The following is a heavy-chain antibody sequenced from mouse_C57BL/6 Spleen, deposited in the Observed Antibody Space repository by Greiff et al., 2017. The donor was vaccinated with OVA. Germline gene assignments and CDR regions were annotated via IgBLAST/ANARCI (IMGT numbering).Heavy chain of an antibody. CDR1: GYTFTSYW. CDR2: IHPNSGST. CDR3: ARSDYYGSSFWYFDV. D-gene: IGHD1-1*01. Sequence: VQLQQPGAELVKPGASVKLSCKASGYTFTSYWMHWVKQRPGQGLEWIGMIHPNSGSTNYNEKFKSKATLTVDKSSSTAYMQLSSLTSEDSAVYSCARSDYYGSSFWYFDVWGTGTTVTVSS. J-gene: IGHJ1*03. V-gene: IGHV1-64*01.